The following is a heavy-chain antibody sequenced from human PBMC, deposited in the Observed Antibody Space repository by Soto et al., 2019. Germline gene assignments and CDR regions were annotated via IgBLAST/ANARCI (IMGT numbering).Heavy chain of an antibody. CDR1: GGSIYRSGYY. Sequence: PSETLSLTCTVSGGSIYRSGYYWGWIRQPPGRGLEWIGNIDYNGVTYSNPSLKSRVTISRVTSKNQFSLKLTSVTAADTALYYCGKVLVGATGHTDSDSWGPGTLVTVSS. CDR2: IDYNGVT. J-gene: IGHJ4*02. V-gene: IGHV4-39*01. CDR3: GKVLVGATGHTDSDS. D-gene: IGHD2-15*01.